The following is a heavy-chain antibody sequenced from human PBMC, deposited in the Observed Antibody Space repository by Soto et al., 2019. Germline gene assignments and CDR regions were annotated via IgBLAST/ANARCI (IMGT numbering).Heavy chain of an antibody. V-gene: IGHV4-59*01. CDR1: GGSIRSYY. Sequence: SETLSLTCTVSGGSIRSYYWSWILQPPWKGLEWIGYIYYSGSTNYNPSLKSRVTISVDTSKNQFSLKLSSVTAADTAVYYCARGSGYNPDYWGQGTLVTVSS. CDR3: ARGSGYNPDY. J-gene: IGHJ4*02. CDR2: IYYSGST. D-gene: IGHD5-12*01.